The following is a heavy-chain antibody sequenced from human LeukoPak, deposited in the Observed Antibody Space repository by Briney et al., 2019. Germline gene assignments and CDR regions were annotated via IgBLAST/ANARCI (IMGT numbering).Heavy chain of an antibody. J-gene: IGHJ4*02. CDR1: GFTFSNFA. CDR2: ISGSGCST. CDR3: ARRVATMNFDY. Sequence: PGGALRLSCAVSGFTFSNFAMSGVRQAPGKGLECVSAISGSGCSTSYEDAVKGRFTISRDNSKNTLFLQMNSLRAEETAVYYCARRVATMNFDYWGQGPQVTVSS. V-gene: IGHV3-23*01. D-gene: IGHD5-12*01.